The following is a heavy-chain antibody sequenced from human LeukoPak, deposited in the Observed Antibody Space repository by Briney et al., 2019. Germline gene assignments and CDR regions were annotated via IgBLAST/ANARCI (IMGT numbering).Heavy chain of an antibody. CDR2: IYHSGST. CDR1: GYSISSGYY. D-gene: IGHD6-13*01. V-gene: IGHV4-38-2*02. J-gene: IGHJ5*02. CDR3: ARSPPEYSSSTNWFDP. Sequence: SSETLSLTCTVSGYSISSGYYWGWIRQPPGKGLEWIGSIYHSGSTYYNPSLKGRVTISVDTSKNQFSLKLSSVTAADTAVYYCARSPPEYSSSTNWFDPWGQGTLVTVSS.